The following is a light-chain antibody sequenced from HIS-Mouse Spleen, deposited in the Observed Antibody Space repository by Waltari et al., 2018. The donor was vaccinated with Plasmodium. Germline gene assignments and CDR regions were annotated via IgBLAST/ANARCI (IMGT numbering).Light chain of an antibody. V-gene: IGLV1-44*01. CDR1: SSNIGSNT. CDR2: SNN. J-gene: IGLJ1*01. CDR3: AAWDGSLNGYV. Sequence: QSVLTQPPSAYGTPGQRVTISCSGSSSNIGSNTVNWYQQLPGTAPKLLIYSNNQRPSGVPDRFSGSKSGTSASLAISGLQSEDEADYYCAAWDGSLNGYVFGTGTKVTVL.